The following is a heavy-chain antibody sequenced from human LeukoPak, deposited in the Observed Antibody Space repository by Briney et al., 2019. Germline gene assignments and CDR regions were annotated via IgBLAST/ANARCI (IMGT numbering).Heavy chain of an antibody. CDR2: ISGSGGST. Sequence: GGSLRLSCAASGFTFSSYAMSWARQAPGKGLEWVSAISGSGGSTYYADSVKGRFTISRDNSKNTPYLQMNSLRAEDTAVYYCAKDKRYCSSTSCPSVQYNWFDPWGQGTLVTVSS. J-gene: IGHJ5*02. CDR3: AKDKRYCSSTSCPSVQYNWFDP. V-gene: IGHV3-23*01. D-gene: IGHD2-2*01. CDR1: GFTFSSYA.